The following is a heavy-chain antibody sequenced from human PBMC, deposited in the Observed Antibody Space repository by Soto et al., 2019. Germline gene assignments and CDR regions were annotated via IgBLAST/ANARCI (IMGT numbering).Heavy chain of an antibody. V-gene: IGHV4-59*08. Sequence: PSETLSLTCTVSGGSISSYYWSWIRQPPGKGLEWIGYISYSGSTNYSPSLKSRVTISGDTSKTQFSLRLSSVTAADTAVYYCARTRYCSSTSCYFDHWGQGTLVTVSS. CDR3: ARTRYCSSTSCYFDH. J-gene: IGHJ4*02. CDR2: ISYSGST. D-gene: IGHD2-2*01. CDR1: GGSISSYY.